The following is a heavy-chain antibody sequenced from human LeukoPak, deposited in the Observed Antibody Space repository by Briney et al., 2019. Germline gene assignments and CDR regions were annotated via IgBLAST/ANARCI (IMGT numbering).Heavy chain of an antibody. CDR2: IFSSGYT. D-gene: IGHD3-10*01. CDR1: GGCISSYY. V-gene: IGHV4-59*08. J-gene: IGHJ4*02. Sequence: PSETLSLTCTVSGGCISSYYWSWIRQPPGKGLEWIGYIFSSGYTKYNPSLESRVTISVDTSKNQFSLKLSSVTAADTAVYYCARRSGGGYYFDYWGQGTLVTVSS. CDR3: ARRSGGGYYFDY.